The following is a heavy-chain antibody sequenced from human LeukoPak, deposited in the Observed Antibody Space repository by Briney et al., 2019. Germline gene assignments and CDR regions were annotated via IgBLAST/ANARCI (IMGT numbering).Heavy chain of an antibody. CDR3: AKDILRYFDWLSLDY. D-gene: IGHD3-9*01. CDR2: ISYDGSNK. J-gene: IGHJ4*02. Sequence: GGSLRLSCAASGFTFSSYGTHWVRQAPGKRLEWVAVISYDGSNKYYADSVKGRFTISRDNSKNTLYLQMNSLRAEDTAVYYCAKDILRYFDWLSLDYWGQGTLVTVSS. V-gene: IGHV3-30*18. CDR1: GFTFSSYG.